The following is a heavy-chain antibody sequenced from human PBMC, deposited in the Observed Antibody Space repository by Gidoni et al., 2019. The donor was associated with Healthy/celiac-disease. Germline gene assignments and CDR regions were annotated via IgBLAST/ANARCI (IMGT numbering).Heavy chain of an antibody. J-gene: IGHJ6*02. CDR3: AKGDGGSYYLYYYYYYGMDV. CDR2: ISYDGSNK. Sequence: QVQLVESGGGVVQPGRSLRLSCAASGFTFSSYGMPWVRQAPGKGLEWVAVISYDGSNKYYADSVKGRFTISRDNSKNTLYLQMNSLRAEDTAVYYCAKGDGGSYYLYYYYYYGMDVWGQGTTVTVSS. CDR1: GFTFSSYG. V-gene: IGHV3-30*18. D-gene: IGHD1-26*01.